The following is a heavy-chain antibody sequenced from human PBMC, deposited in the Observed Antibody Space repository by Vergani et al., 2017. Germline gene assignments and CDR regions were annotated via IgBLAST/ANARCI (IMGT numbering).Heavy chain of an antibody. V-gene: IGHV3-15*07. CDR1: GFSFRNAW. D-gene: IGHD2-21*01. Sequence: EVQLVKSGGGIVKPGGSLRLSCVASGFSFRNAWMNWVRRTPGKGLEWVGRIKSTFDRGTTDYAAAVKGRFTISRDDSKNTLFLQMNGLKTEDIGVYYCTTDPRYCGDGSYYWLRDHHYYGMDVWGQGTTVTVSS. CDR3: TTDPRYCGDGSYYWLRDHHYYGMDV. CDR2: IKSTFDRGTT. J-gene: IGHJ6*02.